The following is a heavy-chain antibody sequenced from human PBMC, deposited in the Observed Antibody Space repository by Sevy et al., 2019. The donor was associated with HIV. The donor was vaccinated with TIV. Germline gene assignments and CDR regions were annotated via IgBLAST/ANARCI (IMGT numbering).Heavy chain of an antibody. CDR2: TYRRSKCYN. CDR3: ARENPGSLYYALDV. D-gene: IGHD7-27*01. CDR1: GDSVSSNSAA. Sequence: KQSQTLSLTCAISGDSVSSNSAAWNWIRQSPSRGLEWLGRTYRRSKCYNDYAVAVKSRITIDPDTSKNQFSLHLTSVTPKDTAVYYCARENPGSLYYALDVWGQGTTVTVSS. V-gene: IGHV6-1*01. J-gene: IGHJ6*02.